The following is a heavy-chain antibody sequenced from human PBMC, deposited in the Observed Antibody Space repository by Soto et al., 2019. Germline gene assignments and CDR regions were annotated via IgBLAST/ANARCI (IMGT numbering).Heavy chain of an antibody. CDR2: IYYTGTT. CDR1: GVSISSSY. Sequence: LSLTCTVSGVSISSSYWSWIRQSPGTGLEWIGYIYYTGTTNYNPSLKRRVTISLDTAKNQFSLNVNSLTTADTAIYFCARGGNRYSNTASGVGGFDFWGQGTLVTVSS. V-gene: IGHV4-59*01. J-gene: IGHJ4*02. CDR3: ARGGNRYSNTASGVGGFDF. D-gene: IGHD5-12*01.